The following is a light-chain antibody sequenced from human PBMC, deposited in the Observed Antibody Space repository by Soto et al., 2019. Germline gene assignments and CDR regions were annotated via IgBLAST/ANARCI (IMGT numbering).Light chain of an antibody. Sequence: EIARKNAPDTLTVAPGERATLSCRASESVSSNLAWYQQKPGQPPSLLIYGASARATGIPARFSGSGSGAEFTLTISSLQSEDFAVYYCQYYNNWPFTFGQGPRWIS. J-gene: IGKJ2*01. V-gene: IGKV3-15*01. CDR1: ESVSSN. CDR3: QYYNNWPFT. CDR2: GAS.